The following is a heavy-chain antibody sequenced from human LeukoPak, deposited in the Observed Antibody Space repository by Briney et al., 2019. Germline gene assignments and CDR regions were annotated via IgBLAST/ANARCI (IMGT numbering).Heavy chain of an antibody. CDR3: GEDSVGVAGPDY. V-gene: IGHV3-23*01. D-gene: IGHD6-19*01. CDR2: ISVDGGGT. J-gene: IGHJ4*02. Sequence: GGSLRLSCAASGFTFSMYAMSWVRQAPGKGLEWVSVISVDGGGTYYADSVKGRFTISRDHSKSTLYLPTNRLCMEEPDVYDCGEDSVGVAGPDYWGQGSLVTVSS. CDR1: GFTFSMYA.